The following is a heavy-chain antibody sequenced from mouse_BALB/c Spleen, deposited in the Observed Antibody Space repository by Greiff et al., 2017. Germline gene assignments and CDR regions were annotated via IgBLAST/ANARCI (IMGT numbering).Heavy chain of an antibody. CDR1: GYTFTDYN. V-gene: IGHV1-18*01. Sequence: EVQLQQSGPELVKPGASVKIPCKASGYTFTDYNMDWVKQSHGKSLEWIGDINPNNGGTIYNQKFKGKATLTVDKSSSTAYMQLSSPTSEDSAVYYCARGTHYGNPPFAYWGQGTLVTVSA. CDR2: INPNNGGT. D-gene: IGHD2-1*01. CDR3: ARGTHYGNPPFAY. J-gene: IGHJ3*01.